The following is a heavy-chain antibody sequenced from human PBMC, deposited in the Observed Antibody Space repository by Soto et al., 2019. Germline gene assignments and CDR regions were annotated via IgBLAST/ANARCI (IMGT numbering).Heavy chain of an antibody. J-gene: IGHJ6*04. CDR3: ARWCETTLGPTTRPSYYYGMDV. Sequence: PGGSLRLSCAASGFTFSSYAMSWVRQAPGKGLEWVSAISGSGGSNKYYADSVKGRFTISRDNSKNTLYLQMNSLRAEDTAVYYCARWCETTLGPTTRPSYYYGMDVWGKGTTVSLPS. V-gene: IGHV3-23*01. CDR1: GFTFSSYA. D-gene: IGHD2-8*02. CDR2: ISGSGGSNK.